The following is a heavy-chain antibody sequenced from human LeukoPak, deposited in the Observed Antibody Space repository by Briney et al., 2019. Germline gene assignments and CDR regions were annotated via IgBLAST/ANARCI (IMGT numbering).Heavy chain of an antibody. D-gene: IGHD5-12*01. CDR3: ARGRAGYSGYDVDY. CDR1: GFTFSDYY. V-gene: IGHV3-11*06. CDR2: ISSSSSYT. Sequence: GGSLRLSCAASGFTFSDYYMSWIRQAPGKGLEWVSYISSSSSYTNYADSVKGRFTISRDNAKNSLYLQMNSLRAEDTAVYYCARGRAGYSGYDVDYWGQGTLVTVSS. J-gene: IGHJ4*02.